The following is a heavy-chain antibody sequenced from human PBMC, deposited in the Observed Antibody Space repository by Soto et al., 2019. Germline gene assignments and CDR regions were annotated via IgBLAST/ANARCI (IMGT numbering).Heavy chain of an antibody. CDR3: ARGGHVVVVTAALDY. V-gene: IGHV1-46*01. CDR1: GDTFTDYY. J-gene: IGHJ4*02. D-gene: IGHD2-21*02. CDR2: VNPSGGHT. Sequence: QVQLVQSGAEVKKPGASVKVSCKASGDTFTDYYIHWVRQAPGQGLEWMGTVNPSGGHTTYAQHFLGRMTRTRDTSTSTLYMELNSLTSEDTAVYYCARGGHVVVVTAALDYWGQGTLVTVSS.